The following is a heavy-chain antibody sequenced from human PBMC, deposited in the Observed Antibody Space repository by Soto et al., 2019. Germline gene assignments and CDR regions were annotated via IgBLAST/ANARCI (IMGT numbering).Heavy chain of an antibody. CDR1: GGTFSSYA. Sequence: GASVKVSCKASGGTFSSYAISWVRQAPGQGLEWMGGIIPIFGTANYAQKFQGRVTITADESTSTAYMELSSLRSEDTAVYYCARGANQKRELVITYDAFDIWGQGTMVTVSS. CDR2: IIPIFGTA. D-gene: IGHD3-9*01. J-gene: IGHJ3*02. V-gene: IGHV1-69*13. CDR3: ARGANQKRELVITYDAFDI.